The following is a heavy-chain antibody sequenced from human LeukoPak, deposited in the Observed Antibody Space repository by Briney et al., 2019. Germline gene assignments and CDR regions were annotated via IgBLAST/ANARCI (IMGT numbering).Heavy chain of an antibody. CDR3: ARDGCSSTSCYSDYYYGMDV. Sequence: SETLSLTCTVSGGSITRYYWTWIRQPPGKGLEWVGYIFSNGSTNYNPSLKSRVAISLDTSKRQFSLRLTSVTAADTAVYYCARDGCSSTSCYSDYYYGMDVWGQGTTVTVSS. V-gene: IGHV4-59*01. CDR1: GGSITRYY. J-gene: IGHJ6*02. CDR2: IFSNGST. D-gene: IGHD2-2*01.